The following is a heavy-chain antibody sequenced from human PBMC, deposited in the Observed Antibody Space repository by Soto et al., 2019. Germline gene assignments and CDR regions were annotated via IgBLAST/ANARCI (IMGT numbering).Heavy chain of an antibody. CDR1: GFTFGSYA. V-gene: IGHV3-23*01. Sequence: GGSLRLSCAASGFTFGSYAMSWVRQAPGKGLEWVSAISGSGGSTYYADSVKGRFTISRDNSKNTLYLQMNSLRAEDTAVYYCAKDPSLLWFGELPDAFDIWGQGTMVTVSS. CDR2: ISGSGGST. D-gene: IGHD3-10*01. CDR3: AKDPSLLWFGELPDAFDI. J-gene: IGHJ3*02.